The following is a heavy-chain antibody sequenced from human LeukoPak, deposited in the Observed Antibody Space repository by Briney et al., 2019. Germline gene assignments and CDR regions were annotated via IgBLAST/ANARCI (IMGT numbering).Heavy chain of an antibody. Sequence: GESLKISCKGSGYSFTSYWIGWVRQMPGKGLEWMGIIYPGDSDTRYSPSFQGQVTISADKSISTAYLQWSSLKASHTAMYYCARPNITSYYDSRGYDAFDVWGQGTMAIVSS. V-gene: IGHV5-51*01. D-gene: IGHD3-22*01. CDR1: GYSFTSYW. CDR3: ARPNITSYYDSRGYDAFDV. CDR2: IYPGDSDT. J-gene: IGHJ3*01.